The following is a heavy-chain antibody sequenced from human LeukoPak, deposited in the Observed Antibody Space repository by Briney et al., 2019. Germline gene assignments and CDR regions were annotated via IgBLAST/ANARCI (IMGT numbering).Heavy chain of an antibody. CDR3: AKDAPVVVIARVFVY. CDR2: ISGSGGST. D-gene: IGHD2-21*01. Sequence: GGSLRLSCAASGFTFNTYIMSWVRQAPGKGLEWVSAISGSGGSTYYADSVKGRFTISRDNSKNTLYLQMNSLRAEDTAVYYCAKDAPVVVIARVFVYWGQGTLVTVSS. V-gene: IGHV3-23*01. CDR1: GFTFNTYI. J-gene: IGHJ4*02.